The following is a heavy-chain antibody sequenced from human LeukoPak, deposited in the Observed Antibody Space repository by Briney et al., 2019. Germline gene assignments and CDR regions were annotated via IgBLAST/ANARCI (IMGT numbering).Heavy chain of an antibody. CDR1: GFTFSSYW. D-gene: IGHD3-22*01. CDR3: ARDASYYDSSVPFDY. CDR2: IKQDGSEK. V-gene: IGHV3-7*01. Sequence: QPGGSLRLSCAASGFTFSSYWMSWVRQAPGKGLEWVANIKQDGSEKYYVDSVKGRFTISRDNAKNSLYLQMNSLRAEDTAVYYCARDASYYDSSVPFDYWGQGTLVTVSS. J-gene: IGHJ4*02.